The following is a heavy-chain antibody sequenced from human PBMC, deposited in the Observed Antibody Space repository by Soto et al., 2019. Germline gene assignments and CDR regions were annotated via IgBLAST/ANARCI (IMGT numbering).Heavy chain of an antibody. J-gene: IGHJ4*02. CDR3: ARVDDFPFRGYFDY. CDR1: GYTFTSYG. Sequence: ASVKVSCKASGYTFTSYGISWVRQAPGQGLEWMGWISAYNGNTNYAQKLQGRVTMTTDTSTSTAYMELRSLRSDDTAVYYCARVDDFPFRGYFDYWGQGTLVTVSS. D-gene: IGHD3-3*01. V-gene: IGHV1-18*04. CDR2: ISAYNGNT.